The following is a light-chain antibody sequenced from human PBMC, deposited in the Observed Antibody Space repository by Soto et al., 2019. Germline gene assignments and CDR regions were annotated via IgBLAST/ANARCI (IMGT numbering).Light chain of an antibody. CDR3: LQDYRYPWT. J-gene: IGKJ1*01. CDR1: QDIRND. Sequence: AIQMTQSPSSLSASVGDRVTITCRASQDIRNDLGWYQQKPGKAPNLLVYAASSLQSGVPSRFSGSGSATDFTLTISSLQPEDFATYYCLQDYRYPWTFGQGTKVEIK. CDR2: AAS. V-gene: IGKV1-6*01.